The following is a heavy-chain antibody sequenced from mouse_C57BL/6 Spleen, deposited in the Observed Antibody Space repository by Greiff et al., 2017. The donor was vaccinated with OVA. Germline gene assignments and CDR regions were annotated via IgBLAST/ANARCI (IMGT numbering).Heavy chain of an antibody. D-gene: IGHD4-1*01. J-gene: IGHJ2*01. CDR1: GYTFTDYE. V-gene: IGHV1-15*01. CDR3: TRGLGDY. Sequence: QVQLQQSGAELVRPGASVTLSCKASGYTFTDYEMHWVKQTPVHGLEWIGAIDPETGGTAYNQKFKGKAILTADKSSSTAYMELRSLTSGDSAVYYCTRGLGDYWGQGTTLTVSS. CDR2: IDPETGGT.